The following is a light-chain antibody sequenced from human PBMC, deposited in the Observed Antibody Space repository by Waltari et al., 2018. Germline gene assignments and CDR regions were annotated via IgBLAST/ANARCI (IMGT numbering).Light chain of an antibody. CDR3: QQLYSYPIT. CDR1: QGISSY. J-gene: IGKJ5*01. CDR2: ATS. Sequence: DIQLTQSPSFLSASVGDRVTIPCRATQGISSYLVWYQQKPGKVPKLLIYATSTLQSGVPSRFSGSGSGTEFTLTISSLQPEDFATYYCQQLYSYPITFGQGTRLEIK. V-gene: IGKV1-9*01.